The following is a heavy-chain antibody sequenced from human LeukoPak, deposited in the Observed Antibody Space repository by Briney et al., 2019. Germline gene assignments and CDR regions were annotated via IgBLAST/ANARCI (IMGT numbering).Heavy chain of an antibody. CDR2: IIPIFGTA. CDR1: GGTFSSYA. D-gene: IGHD3-3*01. V-gene: IGHV1-69*13. CDR3: AREHVLRFLEWQNNYYYMDV. Sequence: SVRVSCKASGGTFSSYAISWVRQAPGQGLEWMGGIIPIFGTANYAQKLQSRVTITADESTSTAYMELSSLRSEDTAVYYCAREHVLRFLEWQNNYYYMDVWGKGTTVTVSS. J-gene: IGHJ6*03.